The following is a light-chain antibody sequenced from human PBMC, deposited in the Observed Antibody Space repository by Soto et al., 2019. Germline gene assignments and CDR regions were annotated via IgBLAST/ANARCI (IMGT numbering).Light chain of an antibody. V-gene: IGLV2-23*01. J-gene: IGLJ3*02. CDR2: EDS. CDR3: CPYAGSSTSWV. CDR1: SSDAGNYNF. Sequence: QSALTQPASVSGSPGQSITISCTGTSSDAGNYNFVSWYQQHPGKATKVIIYEDSTRPSGVSNRISGSKSGNTASLTISGLQAEDEGDYYCCPYAGSSTSWVFGGGTKRTVL.